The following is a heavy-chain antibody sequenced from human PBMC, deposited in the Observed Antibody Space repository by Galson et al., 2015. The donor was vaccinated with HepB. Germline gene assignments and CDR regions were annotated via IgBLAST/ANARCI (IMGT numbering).Heavy chain of an antibody. J-gene: IGHJ4*02. V-gene: IGHV3-33*01. D-gene: IGHD3-3*01. CDR3: TTLWSGSYTPFDS. CDR2: IWYDGTKK. Sequence: SLRLSCAASGFTFSSYGMHWVRQVPGKGLEWVAVIWYDGTKKYYVDSLRGRFTISRDDSKNTVFLQMNSLRAEDTAVYYCTTLWSGSYTPFDSWGQGTLVTVSS. CDR1: GFTFSSYG.